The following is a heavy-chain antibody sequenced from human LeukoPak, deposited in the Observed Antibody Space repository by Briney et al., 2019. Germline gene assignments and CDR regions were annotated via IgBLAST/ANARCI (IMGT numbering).Heavy chain of an antibody. J-gene: IGHJ4*02. D-gene: IGHD5-18*01. CDR2: INSDDGGT. CDR3: TGDGGAYSS. Sequence: ASVKVSCKASGYTFTASYIHWVRQAPGQGLEWMGWINSDDGGTNYAQKLQGRVTMTRDTSISTVYMEMSSLISDDTAVYYCTGDGGAYSSWGQGTLLTVSS. CDR1: GYTFTASY. V-gene: IGHV1-2*02.